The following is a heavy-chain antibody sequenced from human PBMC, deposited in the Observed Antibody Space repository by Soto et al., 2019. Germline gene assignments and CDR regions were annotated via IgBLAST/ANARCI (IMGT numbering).Heavy chain of an antibody. J-gene: IGHJ4*02. Sequence: GGSLRLSCTTSGFTFGDYALSWVRQAPGKGLEWVGFIRRNAYGGTTDYAASVKGRFTISRDDSKSIAYLQMNSLITEDTALYYCTRASSLDFDFWGQRTLVTVSS. CDR2: IRRNAYGGTT. CDR3: TRASSLDFDF. CDR1: GFTFGDYA. V-gene: IGHV3-49*04. D-gene: IGHD3-16*01.